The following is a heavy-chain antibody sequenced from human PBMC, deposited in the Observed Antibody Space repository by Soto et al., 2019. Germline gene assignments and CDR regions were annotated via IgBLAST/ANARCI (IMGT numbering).Heavy chain of an antibody. D-gene: IGHD1-1*01. CDR1: GYTFTSYG. Sequence: QVHLVQSGAEVKKPGASVKVSCKGSGYTFTSYGITWVRQAPGQGLEWMGWISAHNGNTDYAQRLQGRITVTRDTSTSTAYMELRSLRSDDTAVYYCARGRYGDYWGQGALVTVSS. CDR3: ARGRYGDY. CDR2: ISAHNGNT. V-gene: IGHV1-18*01. J-gene: IGHJ4*02.